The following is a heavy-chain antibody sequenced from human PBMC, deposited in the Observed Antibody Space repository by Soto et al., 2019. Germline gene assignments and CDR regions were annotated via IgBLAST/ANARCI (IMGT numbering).Heavy chain of an antibody. CDR3: TTESSGWYRFYFQH. V-gene: IGHV3-15*01. CDR1: GFTFSNAW. D-gene: IGHD6-19*01. J-gene: IGHJ1*01. CDR2: IKSKTDGGTT. Sequence: GGSLRLSCAASGFTFSNAWMSWVRQAPGKGLEWVGRIKSKTDGGTTDYAAPVKGRFTISRDDSKNTLYLQMNSLKTEDTAVYYYTTESSGWYRFYFQHWGQGTLVTVSS.